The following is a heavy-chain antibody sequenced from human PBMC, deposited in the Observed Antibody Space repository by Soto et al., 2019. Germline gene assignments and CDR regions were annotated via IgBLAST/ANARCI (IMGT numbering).Heavy chain of an antibody. CDR1: GDSIRNYY. D-gene: IGHD3-3*02. CDR2: MYYSGST. Sequence: PSETLSLTCAVSGDSIRNYYWGWIGLPPGKGLEWIGYMYYSGSTNYNPSLKSRVIMSADTSKNQFSLKLTSVTAADTALYYCARVPPVLGGAALFDYWGRGTLVAVSS. CDR3: ARVPPVLGGAALFDY. V-gene: IGHV4-59*01. J-gene: IGHJ4*02.